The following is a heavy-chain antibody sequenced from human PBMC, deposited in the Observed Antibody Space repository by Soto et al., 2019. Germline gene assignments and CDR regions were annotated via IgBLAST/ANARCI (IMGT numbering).Heavy chain of an antibody. Sequence: GGSLRLSCAASGFTFGNYVMYWVRQAPGKGLEYVSGISNNGNSTYYADSVKGRFTISRDNSMNTLYLQMGSLRTEDMAVYYCARDRTAASPSYYMDVWGKGTTVTVSS. CDR2: ISNNGNST. J-gene: IGHJ6*03. CDR1: GFTFGNYV. V-gene: IGHV3-64*02. CDR3: ARDRTAASPSYYMDV. D-gene: IGHD6-13*01.